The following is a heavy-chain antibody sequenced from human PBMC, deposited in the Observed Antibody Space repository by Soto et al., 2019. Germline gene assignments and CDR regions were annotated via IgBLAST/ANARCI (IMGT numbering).Heavy chain of an antibody. D-gene: IGHD1-26*01. V-gene: IGHV4-59*01. CDR1: GGSISRYY. CDR2: IYYSGIT. CDR3: AREWEVLDAFDI. J-gene: IGHJ3*02. Sequence: SETLSLTCTVSGGSISRYYWSWIRQPPGNGLEWIGYIYYSGITNYNPSLKSRVTISVDTSKNQFSLKPSSVTAADTAVYYCAREWEVLDAFDIWGQGTMVTVSS.